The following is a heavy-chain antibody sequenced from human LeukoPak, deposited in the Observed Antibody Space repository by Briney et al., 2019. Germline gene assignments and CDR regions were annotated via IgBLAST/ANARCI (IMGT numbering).Heavy chain of an antibody. J-gene: IGHJ5*02. Sequence: GGSLRLSCAASGFTFSSYWMSWVQQAPGKGLEWVANIKQDGSEKYYVDSVKGRFTISRDNAKNSLYLQMNSLRAEDTAVYYCARTLRRVSGWYEIPHWFDPWGQGTLVTVSS. CDR3: ARTLRRVSGWYEIPHWFDP. CDR1: GFTFSSYW. CDR2: IKQDGSEK. D-gene: IGHD6-19*01. V-gene: IGHV3-7*01.